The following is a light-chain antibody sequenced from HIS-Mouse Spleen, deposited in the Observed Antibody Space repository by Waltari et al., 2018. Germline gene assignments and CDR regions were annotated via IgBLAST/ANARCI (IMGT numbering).Light chain of an antibody. CDR2: GAS. Sequence: EIVLTQSPGTLSLSPGERATLSCRASQRVSSSYLAWYQQNPGQAPRILIYGASSRATGIPDRFSGSGSGTDFTLTISRLEPEDFAVYYCQQYGSSLTWTFGQGTKVEIK. J-gene: IGKJ1*01. CDR1: QRVSSSY. V-gene: IGKV3-20*01. CDR3: QQYGSSLTWT.